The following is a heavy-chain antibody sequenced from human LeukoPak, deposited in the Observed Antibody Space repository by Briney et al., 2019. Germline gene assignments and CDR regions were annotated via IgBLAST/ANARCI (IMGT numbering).Heavy chain of an antibody. Sequence: SETLSLTCAVYGGSFSGYYWSWIRQLPGKGLEWIGEINHSGSTNYNPSLKSRVTISVDTSKNQFSLKLSSVTAADTAVYYCARTPGSSSWYYFDYWGQGTLVTVSS. CDR2: INHSGST. J-gene: IGHJ4*02. CDR3: ARTPGSSSWYYFDY. V-gene: IGHV4-34*01. CDR1: GGSFSGYY. D-gene: IGHD6-13*01.